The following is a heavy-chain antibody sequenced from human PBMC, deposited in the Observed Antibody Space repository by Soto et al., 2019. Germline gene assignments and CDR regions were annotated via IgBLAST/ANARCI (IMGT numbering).Heavy chain of an antibody. CDR1: GDTFDNYA. CDR2: INVGRGNL. J-gene: IGHJ4*02. D-gene: IGHD7-27*01. CDR3: AGDQDDYRKNWGRFEF. V-gene: IGHV1-3*01. Sequence: QVQLVQSGAEVRTPGASVKISCKASGDTFDNYALQWVRQAPGQGLEWLGWINVGRGNLKYSENFKGKFFLTTDTFASTAFLELRDLKSEDTAVYFCAGDQDDYRKNWGRFEFWGEGTLVTVSS.